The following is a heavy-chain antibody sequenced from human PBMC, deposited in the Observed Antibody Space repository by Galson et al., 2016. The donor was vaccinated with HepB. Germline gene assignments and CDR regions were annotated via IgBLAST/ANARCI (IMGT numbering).Heavy chain of an antibody. D-gene: IGHD5-18*01. CDR1: GFSFSDHY. CDR2: ISSSGTVL. Sequence: SLRLSCAASGFSFSDHYMSWIRQAPGKRLESIAYISSSGTVLYYAASAQGRFTISRDNAKKSLYLQMNSLRADDTGVYYCARDPDTSSKVDVWGQGTLVTVSS. V-gene: IGHV3-11*01. CDR3: ARDPDTSSKVDV. J-gene: IGHJ4*02.